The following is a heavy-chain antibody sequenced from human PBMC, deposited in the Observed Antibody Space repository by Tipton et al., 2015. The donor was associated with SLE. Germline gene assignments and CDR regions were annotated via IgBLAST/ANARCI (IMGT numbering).Heavy chain of an antibody. CDR3: ARALAIFGVVTSLAY. D-gene: IGHD3-3*01. V-gene: IGHV4-59*01. J-gene: IGHJ4*02. CDR1: GGSISSYY. Sequence: TLSLTCTVSGGSISSYYWSWIRQPPGKGLEWIGYIYYSGSTNYNPSLKSRVTISVDTSKNQFSLKLSSVTAADTAVYYCARALAIFGVVTSLAYWGQGTLVTVSS. CDR2: IYYSGST.